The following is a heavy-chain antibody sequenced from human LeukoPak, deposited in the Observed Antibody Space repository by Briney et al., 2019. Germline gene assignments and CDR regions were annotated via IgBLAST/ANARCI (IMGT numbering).Heavy chain of an antibody. Sequence: SETLSLTCTVSGASLITHYWSWIRQPPEKGTEWIGDFYISGSTNYNPSLKSRATISGDTSKNQFSLNLRSVTAADTAVYYCARAGGIATAHLDLDHWGRGTLVTVSS. CDR3: ARAGGIATAHLDLDH. J-gene: IGHJ4*02. D-gene: IGHD6-25*01. CDR1: GASLITHY. CDR2: FYISGST. V-gene: IGHV4-59*11.